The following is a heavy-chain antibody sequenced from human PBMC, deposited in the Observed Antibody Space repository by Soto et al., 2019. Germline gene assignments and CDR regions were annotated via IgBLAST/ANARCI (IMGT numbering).Heavy chain of an antibody. CDR1: GFTFSSYA. CDR3: AKVGGDYVWGSYARGIFDAFDI. D-gene: IGHD3-16*01. CDR2: ISGSGGST. V-gene: IGHV3-23*01. Sequence: GGSLRLSCAASGFTFSSYAMSWVRQAPGKGLEWVSAISGSGGSTYYADSVKGRFTISRDNSKNTLYLQMNSLRAEDTAVYYCAKVGGDYVWGSYARGIFDAFDIWGQGTMVTVSS. J-gene: IGHJ3*02.